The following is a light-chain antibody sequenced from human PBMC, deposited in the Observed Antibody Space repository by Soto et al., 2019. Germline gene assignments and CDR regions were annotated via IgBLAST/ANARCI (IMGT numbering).Light chain of an antibody. CDR1: QSVSRSQ. Sequence: EIVLTQSPGPLSLSPGESATLSCGPSQSVSRSQFAWYQQKGGQAPRLLVFGASSRATAIPARFSASGSGTDFTLTISKVEPEDSAVYYCQQYSSSPPTFGQGTKVDIK. CDR3: QQYSSSPPT. CDR2: GAS. J-gene: IGKJ1*01. V-gene: IGKV3-20*01.